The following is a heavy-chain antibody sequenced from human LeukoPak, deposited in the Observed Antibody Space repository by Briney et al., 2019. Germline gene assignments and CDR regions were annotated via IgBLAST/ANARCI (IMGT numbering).Heavy chain of an antibody. CDR3: AKDNGAYEFDY. CDR2: ISGSGDST. D-gene: IGHD3-16*01. J-gene: IGHJ4*02. Sequence: GGSLRLSCAASGFTVSSNYMSWVRQAPGKGLEWVSAISGSGDSTYYADSVKGRFTISRDNSKNTLNLQMNRLRAEDTAVYYCAKDNGAYEFDYWGQGTLVTVSS. CDR1: GFTVSSNY. V-gene: IGHV3-23*01.